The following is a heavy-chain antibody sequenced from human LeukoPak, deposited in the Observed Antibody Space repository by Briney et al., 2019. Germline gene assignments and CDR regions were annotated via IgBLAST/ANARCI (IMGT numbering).Heavy chain of an antibody. CDR3: ARSNYDILTGYPHLDY. V-gene: IGHV1-18*04. D-gene: IGHD3-9*01. J-gene: IGHJ4*02. CDR1: GYTFTSYG. CDR2: ISAYNGNT. Sequence: ASVKVSCKAFGYTFTSYGISWVRQAPGQGLEWMGWISAYNGNTNYAQKLQGRVTMTTDTSTSTAYMELRSLRSDDTAVYYCARSNYDILTGYPHLDYWGQGTLVTVSS.